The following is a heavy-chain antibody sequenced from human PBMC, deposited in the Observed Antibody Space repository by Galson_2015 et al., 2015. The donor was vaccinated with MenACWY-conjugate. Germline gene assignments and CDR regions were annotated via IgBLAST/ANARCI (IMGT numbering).Heavy chain of an antibody. CDR2: IRDTGSL. J-gene: IGHJ6*03. V-gene: IGHV4-59*11. CDR1: GGSISSHY. Sequence: ETLSLTCTVSGGSISSHYWSWFRQPPGKGLEWIAYIRDTGSLKDNPSLKSRVTMSADKSNNQFSLRLISVTAADTALYYCARGIKLYGYHYYMDVWGKGTTVSVS. D-gene: IGHD3-3*01. CDR3: ARGIKLYGYHYYMDV.